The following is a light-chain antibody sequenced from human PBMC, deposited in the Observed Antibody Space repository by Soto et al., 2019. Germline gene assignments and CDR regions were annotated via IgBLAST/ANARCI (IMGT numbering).Light chain of an antibody. Sequence: QSVLTQPASVSGSPGQSITISCTGTSSDVGSYNLVSWYQQHPGKAPKLMIYEGSKRPSGVSNRFSGSKSGNTASLTISGLQAEDEADYYCCSYAGSSTYVVFGGEIKLTVL. V-gene: IGLV2-23*01. CDR1: SSDVGSYNL. J-gene: IGLJ2*01. CDR3: CSYAGSSTYVV. CDR2: EGS.